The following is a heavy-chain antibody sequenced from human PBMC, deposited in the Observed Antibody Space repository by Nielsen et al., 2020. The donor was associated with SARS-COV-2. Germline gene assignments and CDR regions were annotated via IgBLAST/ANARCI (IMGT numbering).Heavy chain of an antibody. CDR1: GGSISSYY. V-gene: IGHV4-34*01. J-gene: IGHJ6*02. CDR3: ARGGIDYGDYVGNYYYYGMDV. Sequence: SETLSLTCTVSGGSISSYYWSWIRQPPGKGLEWIGEINHSGSTNYNPSLKSRVTMSVDTSKNQFSLKLSSVTAADTAVYYCARGGIDYGDYVGNYYYYGMDVWGQGTTVTVSS. D-gene: IGHD4-17*01. CDR2: INHSGST.